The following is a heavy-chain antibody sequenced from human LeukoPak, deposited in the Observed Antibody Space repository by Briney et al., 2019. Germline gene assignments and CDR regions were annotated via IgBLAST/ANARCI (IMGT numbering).Heavy chain of an antibody. Sequence: GGSLRLSCSASGFTFTTYGMNWVRQAPGEGLEWVSGIGGSGIRTYYADSVKGRFTISRDNSKNTLYLQMNSLRDEDTAVYYCAKGEDSGSYFGAFDIWGQGTMVTVSS. D-gene: IGHD1-26*01. CDR1: GFTFTTYG. CDR2: IGGSGIRT. CDR3: AKGEDSGSYFGAFDI. V-gene: IGHV3-23*01. J-gene: IGHJ3*02.